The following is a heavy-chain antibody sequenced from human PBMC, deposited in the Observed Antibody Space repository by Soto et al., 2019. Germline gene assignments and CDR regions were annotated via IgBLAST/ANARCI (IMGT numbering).Heavy chain of an antibody. CDR2: ISYDGSNK. V-gene: IGHV3-30*18. CDR3: AKDIRWWVGTNYGMDV. CDR1: GFTFSSYG. Sequence: QVQLVESGGGVVQPGRSLRLSCAASGFTFSSYGMHWVRQAPGKGLEWVAVISYDGSNKYYADSVKGRFTISRDNSKNTLYLQMNSLRAEDTAVYYCAKDIRWWVGTNYGMDVWGQGTTVTVSS. J-gene: IGHJ6*02. D-gene: IGHD2-15*01.